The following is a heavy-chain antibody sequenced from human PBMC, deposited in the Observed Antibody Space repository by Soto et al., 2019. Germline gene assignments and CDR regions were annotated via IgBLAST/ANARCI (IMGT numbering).Heavy chain of an antibody. CDR3: VRDGKKTLRDWFDP. Sequence: AXATLSLTCTVSGASISGFYWSWIRKSAGKGLEWIGRIYATGTADYNPSLKSRVMMSVDTSKKQFSLKLRSVTAADTAVYYCVRDGKKTLRDWFDPWGQGISVTVSS. V-gene: IGHV4-4*07. CDR2: IYATGTA. J-gene: IGHJ5*02. D-gene: IGHD1-1*01. CDR1: GASISGFY.